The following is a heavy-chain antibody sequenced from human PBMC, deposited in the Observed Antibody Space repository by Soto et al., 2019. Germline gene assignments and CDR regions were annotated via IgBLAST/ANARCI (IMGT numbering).Heavy chain of an antibody. V-gene: IGHV3-30*18. Sequence: GGSLRLSCAASGFTFSSYGMHWVRQAPGKGLEWVAVISYDGSNKYYADSVKGRFTISRDNSKNTLYLQMNSLRAEDTAVYYCEKDLGRYYYGSGTSLWFDPWGQGTLVTVSS. CDR1: GFTFSSYG. CDR3: EKDLGRYYYGSGTSLWFDP. D-gene: IGHD3-10*01. CDR2: ISYDGSNK. J-gene: IGHJ5*02.